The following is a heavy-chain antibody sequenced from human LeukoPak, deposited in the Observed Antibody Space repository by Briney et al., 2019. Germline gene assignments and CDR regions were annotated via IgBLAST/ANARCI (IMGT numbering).Heavy chain of an antibody. D-gene: IGHD2-15*01. V-gene: IGHV3-72*01. CDR3: ARGDRYCSGGSCYTTQDAFDI. Sequence: GGSLRLSCAASEFTLSEHYIDWVRQAPGKGLEWVGRSRNKANSYTTEYAPSVKGRFSISRDDSKNSLYLQMNSLKTEDTAVYYCARGDRYCSGGSCYTTQDAFDIWGQGTMVTVSS. CDR2: SRNKANSYTT. CDR1: EFTLSEHY. J-gene: IGHJ3*02.